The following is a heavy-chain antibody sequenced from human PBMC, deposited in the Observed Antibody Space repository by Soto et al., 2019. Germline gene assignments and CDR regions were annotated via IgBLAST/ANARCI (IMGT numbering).Heavy chain of an antibody. CDR1: GGSISSGGYY. CDR2: IYYSGST. V-gene: IGHV4-31*03. Sequence: QVQLQESGPGLVKPSQTLSLTCTVSGGSISSGGYYWSWIRQHPGKGLEWVGYIYYSGSTYYNPSLKSRVTRSVDTSKNQFSLKLSSVTAADTAVYYCARVTYYYGSGSYDYYYYMDVWGKGTTVTVSS. CDR3: ARVTYYYGSGSYDYYYYMDV. J-gene: IGHJ6*03. D-gene: IGHD3-10*01.